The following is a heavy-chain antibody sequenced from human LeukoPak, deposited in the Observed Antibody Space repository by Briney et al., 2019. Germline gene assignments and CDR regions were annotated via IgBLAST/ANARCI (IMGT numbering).Heavy chain of an antibody. D-gene: IGHD6-6*01. V-gene: IGHV3-21*01. CDR2: ISSSSSYI. J-gene: IGHJ4*02. CDR1: GFTFSSYS. Sequence: GGSLRLSCAASGFTFSSYSMNWVRQAPGEGLEWVSSISSSSSYIYYADSVKGRFTISRDNAKNSLYLQMNSLRAEDTAVYYCARDRMGSSSSYWGQGTLVTVSS. CDR3: ARDRMGSSSSY.